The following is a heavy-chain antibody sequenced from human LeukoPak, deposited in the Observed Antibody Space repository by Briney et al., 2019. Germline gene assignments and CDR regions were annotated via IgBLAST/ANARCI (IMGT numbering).Heavy chain of an antibody. D-gene: IGHD3-16*02. J-gene: IGHJ4*02. V-gene: IGHV4-39*07. Sequence: PSETLSLTCTVSGGSVNNYYWGWIRQPPGMGLDWIGIVYYSGSTYYNPSLKSRVTISVDTSKNQFSLKLNSVTAADTAVYYCARYDVWGSYRAFDYWGQGTLVTVSS. CDR3: ARYDVWGSYRAFDY. CDR2: VYYSGST. CDR1: GGSVNNYY.